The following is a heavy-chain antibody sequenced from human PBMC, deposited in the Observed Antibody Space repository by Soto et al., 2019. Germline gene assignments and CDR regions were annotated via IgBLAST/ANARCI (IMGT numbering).Heavy chain of an antibody. V-gene: IGHV3-15*07. CDR2: IKSKGHGGTT. Sequence: GGSLRLSCAAFGFAFSNAWINWVLQAPGKGLEWVGRIKSKGHGGTTDFAAPVRGRFAISRDDSRNLVYMQMNSLNTEDTAVYYCTTDSYTSVIVVRFDYWGHGTLVTVSS. D-gene: IGHD3-22*01. CDR3: TTDSYTSVIVVRFDY. CDR1: GFAFSNAW. J-gene: IGHJ4*01.